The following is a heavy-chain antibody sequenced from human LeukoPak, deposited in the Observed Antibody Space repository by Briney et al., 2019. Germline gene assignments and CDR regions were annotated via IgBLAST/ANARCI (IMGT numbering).Heavy chain of an antibody. CDR2: IIPLLGIA. V-gene: IGHV1-69*04. CDR1: GGIFSSYT. CDR3: ARDDADSAYADGDY. D-gene: IGHD5-12*01. J-gene: IGHJ4*02. Sequence: SVKVSCKASGGIFSSYTISWVRQAPGQGLEWMGRIIPLLGIANYTQKFQGRVTIIADKSTSTAYMELSSLRSEDTAVYYCARDDADSAYADGDYWGQGTLVTVSS.